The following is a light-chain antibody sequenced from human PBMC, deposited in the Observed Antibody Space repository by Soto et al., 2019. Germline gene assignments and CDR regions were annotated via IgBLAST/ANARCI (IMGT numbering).Light chain of an antibody. CDR3: SSYAGSTKVV. Sequence: QSALTQPASVSGSPGQSITISCTGTSTDIGTYSRVSWYLQYPGKAPKLMIYDVTKRPSGVSNRFSGSRSGSTASLTISGLQAEDEANYYCSSYAGSTKVVFGGGTKLTVL. V-gene: IGLV2-23*02. CDR1: STDIGTYSR. CDR2: DVT. J-gene: IGLJ3*02.